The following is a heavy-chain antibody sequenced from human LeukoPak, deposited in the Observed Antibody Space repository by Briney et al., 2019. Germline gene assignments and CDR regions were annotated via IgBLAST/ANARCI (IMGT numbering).Heavy chain of an antibody. CDR2: INPNSGGT. Sequence: ASVKVSCKVSGYTLTELSIHWVRQAPGQGLEWMGWINPNSGGTNYAQKFQGRVTMTRDTSISTAYMELSRLRSDDTAVYYCARSFLEQDIVDYWGQGTLVTVSS. CDR1: GYTLTELS. CDR3: ARSFLEQDIVDY. J-gene: IGHJ4*02. D-gene: IGHD1/OR15-1a*01. V-gene: IGHV1-2*02.